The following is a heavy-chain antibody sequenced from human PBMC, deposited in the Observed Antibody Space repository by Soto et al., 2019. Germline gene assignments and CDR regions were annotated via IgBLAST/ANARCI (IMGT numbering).Heavy chain of an antibody. CDR3: ARRQGNTYFVY. D-gene: IGHD4-4*01. CDR1: GFSFSNVW. J-gene: IGHJ4*02. CDR2: INPDGSEK. V-gene: IGHV3-7*03. Sequence: PRLSCAASGFSFSNVWMTWVRQAPGKGLECLACINPDGSEKYYVGSVKGRFTISRDNAKNSLLLQMNSLRVEDTALYYCARRQGNTYFVYWGRGTLVTV.